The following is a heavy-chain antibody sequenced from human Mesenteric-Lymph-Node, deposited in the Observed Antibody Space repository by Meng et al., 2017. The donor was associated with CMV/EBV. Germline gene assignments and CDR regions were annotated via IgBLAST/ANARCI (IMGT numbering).Heavy chain of an antibody. V-gene: IGHV4-31*02. J-gene: IGHJ5*02. Sequence: ISGGSLISGGYYWSWIRQHPGEGLEWMGYIYHTGTTYYNPSLKGRVAFSIDTSKNQFFLKLNSVTAADTAVYYCARDFTSNDNFFDPWGQGTLVTVSS. D-gene: IGHD4/OR15-4a*01. CDR1: GGSLISGGYY. CDR2: IYHTGTT. CDR3: ARDFTSNDNFFDP.